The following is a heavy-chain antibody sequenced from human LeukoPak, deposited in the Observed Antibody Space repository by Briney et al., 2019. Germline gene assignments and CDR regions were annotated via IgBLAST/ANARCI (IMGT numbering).Heavy chain of an antibody. J-gene: IGHJ6*02. CDR1: GGTFSSYA. CDR2: IIPILGIA. CDR3: ARDGYTDYYYYGMDV. V-gene: IGHV1-69*04. Sequence: SVKVSCKASGGTFSSYAISWVRQAPGQGLEWMGRIIPILGIANYAQKFQGRVTITADKSTSTAYMELSSLRSEDTAVYYCARDGYTDYYYYGMDVWGQGTTVTVSS. D-gene: IGHD5-24*01.